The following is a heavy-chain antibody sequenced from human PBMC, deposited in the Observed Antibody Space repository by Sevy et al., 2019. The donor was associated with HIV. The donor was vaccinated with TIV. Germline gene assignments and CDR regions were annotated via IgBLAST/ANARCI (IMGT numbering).Heavy chain of an antibody. Sequence: ASVKVSCKASGGTFINYAVTWVRQAPGQGLEWMGGFIPMFDTTNSAQKFQGRVTLTADGSTSTAYMELSSLRSEDTAVYYCASSYFDSSGYSPLFYYGMDVWGQVTTVTVSS. CDR3: ASSYFDSSGYSPLFYYGMDV. D-gene: IGHD3-22*01. CDR1: GGTFINYA. CDR2: FIPMFDTT. J-gene: IGHJ6*02. V-gene: IGHV1-69*13.